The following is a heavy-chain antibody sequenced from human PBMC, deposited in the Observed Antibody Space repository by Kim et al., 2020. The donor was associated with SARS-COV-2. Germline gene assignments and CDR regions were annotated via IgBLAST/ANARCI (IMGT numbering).Heavy chain of an antibody. CDR1: GYTFTGYY. CDR3: ARESWNYDNYYYYYMDV. CDR2: INPNSGGT. J-gene: IGHJ6*03. V-gene: IGHV1-2*06. D-gene: IGHD1-7*01. Sequence: ASVKVSCKASGYTFTGYYMHWVRQAPGQGLEWMGRINPNSGGTNYAQKFQGRVTMTRDTSISTAYMELSRLRSDDTAVYYCARESWNYDNYYYYYMDVWGKGTTVTVSS.